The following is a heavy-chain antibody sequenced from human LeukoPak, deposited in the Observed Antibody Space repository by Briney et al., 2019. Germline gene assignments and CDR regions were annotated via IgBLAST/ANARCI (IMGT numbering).Heavy chain of an antibody. V-gene: IGHV4-39*01. CDR1: GGSISSSSYY. Sequence: PSVTLSLTCTVSGGSISSSSYYWGWIRQPPGKGLECIGSICYSGSTYYNPSLKSRVTISVDTSKNQFSLKLSSVTAADTAVYYCALGLLLDYWGQGTLVTVSS. J-gene: IGHJ4*02. CDR3: ALGLLLDY. CDR2: ICYSGST. D-gene: IGHD3-22*01.